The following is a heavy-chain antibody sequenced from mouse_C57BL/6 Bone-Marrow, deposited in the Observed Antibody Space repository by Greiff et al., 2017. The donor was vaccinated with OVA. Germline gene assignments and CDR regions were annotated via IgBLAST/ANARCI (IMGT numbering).Heavy chain of an antibody. CDR3: ARKEYYGRGAMDY. J-gene: IGHJ4*01. CDR2: IYPGGGYT. CDR1: GYTFTNYW. D-gene: IGHD1-1*01. V-gene: IGHV1-63*01. Sequence: VKLQESGAELVRPGTSVKMSCKASGYTFTNYWIGWAKQRPGHGLEWIGDIYPGGGYTNYNEKFKGKATLTADKSSSTAYMQFSSLTSEDSAIYYCARKEYYGRGAMDYWGQGTSVTVSS.